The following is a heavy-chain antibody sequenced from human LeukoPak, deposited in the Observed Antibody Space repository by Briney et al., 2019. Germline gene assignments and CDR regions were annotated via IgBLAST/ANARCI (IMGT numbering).Heavy chain of an antibody. D-gene: IGHD2-2*01. CDR3: ARDPPAAMSGGYYYYMDV. CDR1: GFTFSSYW. CDR2: IKQDGSEK. J-gene: IGHJ6*03. V-gene: IGHV3-7*01. Sequence: PGGSLRLSCAASGFTFSSYWMSWVRQAPGKGLEWVANIKQDGSEKYYVDSVKGRFTISRDNAKNSLYLQMSSLRAEDTAVYYCARDPPAAMSGGYYYYMDVWGKGTTVTVSS.